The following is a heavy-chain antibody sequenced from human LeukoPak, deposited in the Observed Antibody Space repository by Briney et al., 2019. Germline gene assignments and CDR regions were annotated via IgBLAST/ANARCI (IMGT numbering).Heavy chain of an antibody. D-gene: IGHD6-19*01. J-gene: IGHJ4*02. CDR3: ARDLAVAGPGGY. CDR1: GYTFTSYG. V-gene: IGHV1-18*01. CDR2: ISAYNGNT. Sequence: APVKVSCKASGYTFTSYGISWVRQAPGQGLEWMGWISAYNGNTNYAQKLQDRVTMTTDTSTSTAYMELRSLRSDDTAVYYCARDLAVAGPGGYWGQGTLVTVSS.